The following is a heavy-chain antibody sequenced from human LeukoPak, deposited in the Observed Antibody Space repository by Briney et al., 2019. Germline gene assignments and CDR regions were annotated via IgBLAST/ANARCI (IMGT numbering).Heavy chain of an antibody. V-gene: IGHV3-72*01. Sequence: GGSLRLSCAASGFTFSNHYMDWVRQAPGKGLEWVGRIRNKANSHTTEYAAPVKGRFTISRDDLKNSLYLQMNSLKTEDTAVYYCARVGDVIAFDIWGQGTMVTVSS. CDR2: IRNKANSHTT. J-gene: IGHJ3*02. CDR1: GFTFSNHY. D-gene: IGHD3-3*01. CDR3: ARVGDVIAFDI.